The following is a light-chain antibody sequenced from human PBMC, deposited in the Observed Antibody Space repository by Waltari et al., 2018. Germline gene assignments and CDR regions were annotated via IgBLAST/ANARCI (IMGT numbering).Light chain of an antibody. Sequence: DIVMTQSPNSRAVSLGERATISSKSSQSILSSSNNRNFLSWYQQKPGQPHKLLIYWASTRESGVPDRFSGSGSGTDFTLTISSLQAEDVAVYYCQQYYSDKTFGQGTKVEIK. CDR3: QQYYSDKT. CDR2: WAS. V-gene: IGKV4-1*01. CDR1: QSILSSSNNRNF. J-gene: IGKJ1*01.